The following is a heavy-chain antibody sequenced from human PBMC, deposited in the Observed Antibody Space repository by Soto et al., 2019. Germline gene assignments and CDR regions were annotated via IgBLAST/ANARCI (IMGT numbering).Heavy chain of an antibody. CDR2: IYYSGST. Sequence: PSETLSLTCTVSGGSISRGGNYWTWIRQHPGKGLEWIGYIYYSGSTYYNPSLKSRVTISVDTSKNQFSLRVNSVTAADTAVYYCARSPGIGNDGSSTRGRNIDYWGQGTLVTVSS. D-gene: IGHD2-2*01. J-gene: IGHJ4*02. CDR1: GGSISRGGNY. V-gene: IGHV4-31*03. CDR3: ARSPGIGNDGSSTRGRNIDY.